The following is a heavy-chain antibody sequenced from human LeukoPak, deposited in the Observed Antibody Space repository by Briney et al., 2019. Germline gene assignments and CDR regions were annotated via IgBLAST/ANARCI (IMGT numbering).Heavy chain of an antibody. CDR1: GGSISSYY. D-gene: IGHD1-26*01. Sequence: SETLSLTCTVSGGSISSYYWSWIRQPPGKGLEWIGYIYYSGSTNYNPSLKSRVTISVDTSKNQFSLKLSSVTAAGTAVYYCARDPLGYDAFDIWGQGTMVTVSS. J-gene: IGHJ3*02. CDR3: ARDPLGYDAFDI. V-gene: IGHV4-59*01. CDR2: IYYSGST.